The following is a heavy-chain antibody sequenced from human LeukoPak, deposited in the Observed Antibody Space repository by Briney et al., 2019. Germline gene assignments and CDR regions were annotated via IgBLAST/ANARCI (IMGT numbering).Heavy chain of an antibody. D-gene: IGHD3-9*01. CDR2: ISSSSSYI. CDR1: GFTFSSYS. V-gene: IGHV3-21*01. CDR3: ARGGRSTYFDWSPDY. Sequence: GGSLRLSCAASGFTFSSYSMNWVRQAPGKGLEWVSSISSSSSYIYYADSVKGRFTISRDNAKNSLYLQMNSLRAEDTAVYYCARGGRSTYFDWSPDYWGQGTLVTVSS. J-gene: IGHJ4*02.